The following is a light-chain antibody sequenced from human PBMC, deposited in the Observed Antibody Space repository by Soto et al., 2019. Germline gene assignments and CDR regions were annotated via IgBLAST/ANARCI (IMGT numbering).Light chain of an antibody. V-gene: IGLV2-14*01. Sequence: QSALTQPASVSGSPGQSITISCTGTSSDVGGYNYVSWYQQHPGKAPKLMIYDVSNRPSGVSNRFSGSKSGNTASLTISGLQDEAEADYYCSSYTSNSTLYVFGTGTKVTVL. J-gene: IGLJ1*01. CDR3: SSYTSNSTLYV. CDR1: SSDVGGYNY. CDR2: DVS.